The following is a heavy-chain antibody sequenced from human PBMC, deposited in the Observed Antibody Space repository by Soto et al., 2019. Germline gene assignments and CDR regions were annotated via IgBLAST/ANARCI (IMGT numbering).Heavy chain of an antibody. D-gene: IGHD2-2*01. CDR3: VRYCSTTKCPFDY. CDR1: GPSLISGVAY. CDR2: IYYSGNT. J-gene: IGHJ4*02. Sequence: QTQSHTWTLSGPSLISGVAYWGWLRPGPGKGLEWIGYIYYSGNTILNASLSSRVTLSVDTSKNQFSLNLSSVTAADTAVYYCVRYCSTTKCPFDYWGQGARVTVSA. V-gene: IGHV4-30-4*01.